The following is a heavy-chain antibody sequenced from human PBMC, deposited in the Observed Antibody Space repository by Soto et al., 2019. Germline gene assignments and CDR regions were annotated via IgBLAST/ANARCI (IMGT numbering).Heavy chain of an antibody. Sequence: ASVKVSCKASGGTFSSYAISWVRQAPGQGLEWMGGIIPIFGTANYAQKFQGRVTITADESTSTAYMELSSLRSEDTAVYYCARSRSGWLDPWGQGTLVTVYS. D-gene: IGHD3-22*01. CDR3: ARSRSGWLDP. V-gene: IGHV1-69*13. CDR2: IIPIFGTA. J-gene: IGHJ5*02. CDR1: GGTFSSYA.